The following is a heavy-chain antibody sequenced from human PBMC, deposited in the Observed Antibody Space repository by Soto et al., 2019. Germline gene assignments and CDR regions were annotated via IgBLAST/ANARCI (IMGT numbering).Heavy chain of an antibody. CDR1: GFTFSSYA. Sequence: PGGSLRLSCAASGFTFSSYAMHWVRQAPGKGLEWVAVISYDGSNKYYADSVKGRFTISRDNSKNTLYLQMNSLRAEDTAVYYCAREPSLIAPALYYCMDVCCQATMVTVS. CDR2: ISYDGSNK. V-gene: IGHV3-30-3*01. J-gene: IGHJ6*02. D-gene: IGHD6-13*01. CDR3: AREPSLIAPALYYCMDV.